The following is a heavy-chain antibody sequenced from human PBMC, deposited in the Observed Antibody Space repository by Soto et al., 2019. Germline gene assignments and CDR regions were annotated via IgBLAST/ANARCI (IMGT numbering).Heavy chain of an antibody. J-gene: IGHJ4*02. Sequence: GGSLRLSCAASGFAFSIYAMSLVRQSPGKGLEWVSAISGSGGSTYYADSVKGRFTISRDNSKNTLYLQMNSLRAEDTAVYYCAKDRNSHPSFDYLGQGTLVTVSS. D-gene: IGHD1-26*01. CDR1: GFAFSIYA. CDR3: AKDRNSHPSFDY. CDR2: ISGSGGST. V-gene: IGHV3-23*01.